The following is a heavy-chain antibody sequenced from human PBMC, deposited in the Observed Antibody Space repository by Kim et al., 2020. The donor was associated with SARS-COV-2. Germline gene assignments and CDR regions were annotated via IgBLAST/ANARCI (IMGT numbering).Heavy chain of an antibody. CDR1: GFTFSSYG. D-gene: IGHD5-18*01. CDR2: ISYDGSNK. V-gene: IGHV3-30*03. CDR3: ARKDTAPWYGMDV. Sequence: GGSLRLSCAASGFTFSSYGMHWVRQAPGKGLEWVAVISYDGSNKYYADSVKGRFTISRDNSKNTLYLQMNSLRAEDTAVYYCARKDTAPWYGMDVWGQGT. J-gene: IGHJ6*02.